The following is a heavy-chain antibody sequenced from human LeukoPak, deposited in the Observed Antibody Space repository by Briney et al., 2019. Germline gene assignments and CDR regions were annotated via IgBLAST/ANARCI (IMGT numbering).Heavy chain of an antibody. CDR3: ARHDWSSTCSYYSYYYMDV. Sequence: SETLSLTCTVSSGSISDYYWSWIRQPAGKGLEWIGRIYYSGSTNYNPSLKSRVTMSVDTSKNQFSLKLTSVTAADTAVYYCARHDWSSTCSYYSYYYMDVWGKGTTVTVSS. CDR2: IYYSGST. J-gene: IGHJ6*03. V-gene: IGHV4-4*07. CDR1: SGSISDYY. D-gene: IGHD2-2*01.